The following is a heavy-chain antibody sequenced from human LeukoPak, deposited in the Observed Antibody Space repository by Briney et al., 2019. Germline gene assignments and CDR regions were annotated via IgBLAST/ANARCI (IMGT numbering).Heavy chain of an antibody. J-gene: IGHJ4*02. CDR3: ARDFPINYYDSSGYLGPVTGDY. D-gene: IGHD3-22*01. CDR1: GYTFTGYY. V-gene: IGHV1-2*02. CDR2: INPNSGGT. Sequence: ASVKVSCKASGYTFTGYYMHWVRQAPGQGLEWMGWINPNSGGTNYAQKLQGRVTMTTDTSTSTAYMELRSLRSDDTAVYYCARDFPINYYDSSGYLGPVTGDYWGQGTLVTVSS.